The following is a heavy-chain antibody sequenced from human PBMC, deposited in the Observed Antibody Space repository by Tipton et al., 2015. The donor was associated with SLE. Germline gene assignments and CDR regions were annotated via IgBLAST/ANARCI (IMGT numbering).Heavy chain of an antibody. V-gene: IGHV3-21*01. CDR1: GFTFSSYS. D-gene: IGHD3-3*01. CDR2: ISSSSSYI. J-gene: IGHJ3*02. CDR3: ARAEIGSYYDFWRGLGAFDI. Sequence: GSLRLSCTASGFTFSSYSMNWVRQAPGKGLEWVSSISSSSSYIYYAVSVKGRFTISRDNAKNSLYLQVNSLRAEDTAVYYCARAEIGSYYDFWRGLGAFDIWGQGTMVTVSS.